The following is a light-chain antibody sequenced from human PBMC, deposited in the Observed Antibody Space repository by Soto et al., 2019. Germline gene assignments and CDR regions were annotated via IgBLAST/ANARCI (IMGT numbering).Light chain of an antibody. V-gene: IGLV1-40*01. CDR1: SSNIGAGYD. Sequence: QSVLTQPPSVSGAPGQRVTISCTGSSSNIGAGYDVHWYQQRPGTAPKLLIFGNTNRPSGVPDRFSGSKSGTSASLAITGLQAEDEGDYYCQSYDSTLSARYVFGTGTKVTDL. CDR3: QSYDSTLSARYV. CDR2: GNT. J-gene: IGLJ1*01.